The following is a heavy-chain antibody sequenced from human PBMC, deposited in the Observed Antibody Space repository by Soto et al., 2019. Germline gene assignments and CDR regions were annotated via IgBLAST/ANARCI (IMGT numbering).Heavy chain of an antibody. D-gene: IGHD2-15*01. CDR2: ISGKNGNT. CDR1: GYTFISHG. CDR3: ARVSSSIVVVPDYGMDV. Sequence: QVQLVQSGVEVKKPGASVKVSCKASGYTFISHGISWERQAPGQGLEWMGWISGKNGNTNYAQKLQGRVTLTTDTSTSTAYMELRSLRSDDTAVYYCARVSSSIVVVPDYGMDVWGQGTTVTVSS. V-gene: IGHV1-18*04. J-gene: IGHJ6*02.